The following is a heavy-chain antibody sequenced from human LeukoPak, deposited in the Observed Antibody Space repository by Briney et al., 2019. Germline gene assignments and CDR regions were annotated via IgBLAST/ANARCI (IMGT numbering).Heavy chain of an antibody. V-gene: IGHV4-39*07. CDR2: IYYSGST. CDR3: AKDQDSSWYYFDY. J-gene: IGHJ4*02. CDR1: GGSISSSSYY. D-gene: IGHD6-13*01. Sequence: SETLSLTCTVSGGSISSSSYYWGWIRQPPGKGLEWIGSIYYSGSTYYNPSLKSRVTISVDTSKNQFSLKLSSVTAADTAVYYCAKDQDSSWYYFDYWGQGTLVTVSS.